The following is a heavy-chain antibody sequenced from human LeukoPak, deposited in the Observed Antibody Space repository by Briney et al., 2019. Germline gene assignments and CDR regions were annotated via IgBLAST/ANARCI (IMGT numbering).Heavy chain of an antibody. J-gene: IGHJ6*03. CDR1: GYTFTSYG. CDR2: ISAYNGNT. CDR3: ARGADFWSGYWYYYMDV. Sequence: GASVKVSCKASGYTFTSYGISWVRQAPGQGLEWMGWISAYNGNTNCAQKLQGRVTMTTDTSTSTAYMELRSLRSDDTAVYYCARGADFWSGYWYYYMDVWGKGTTVTVSS. D-gene: IGHD3-3*01. V-gene: IGHV1-18*01.